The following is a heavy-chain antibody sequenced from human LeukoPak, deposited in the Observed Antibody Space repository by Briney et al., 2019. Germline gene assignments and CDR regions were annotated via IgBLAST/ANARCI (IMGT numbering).Heavy chain of an antibody. CDR2: INPNSGGT. V-gene: IGHV1-2*02. J-gene: IGHJ4*02. Sequence: ASVKVSCKASGSTFTGYYIHWVRQAPGQGPEWMGWINPNSGGTNSALRFRDRVTVTRDTSISTAYMELSGLTSDDTAVYYCARDAYNDNSFDYWGQGTLVTVSS. D-gene: IGHD3-22*01. CDR1: GSTFTGYY. CDR3: ARDAYNDNSFDY.